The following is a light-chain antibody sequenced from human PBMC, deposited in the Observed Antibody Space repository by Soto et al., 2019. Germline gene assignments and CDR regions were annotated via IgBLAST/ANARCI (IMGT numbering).Light chain of an antibody. J-gene: IGLJ2*01. CDR2: EVS. CDR1: SSDVGGYNY. CDR3: SSYTSSSTPCV. V-gene: IGLV2-14*01. Sequence: QPVLTQPASVSGSPGQSITISCTGTSSDVGGYNYVSWYQQHPGKAPKLMIYEVSNRPSGVSNRFSGSKSGNTASLTISGLQAEDEADYYCSSYTSSSTPCVFGGGTKLTVL.